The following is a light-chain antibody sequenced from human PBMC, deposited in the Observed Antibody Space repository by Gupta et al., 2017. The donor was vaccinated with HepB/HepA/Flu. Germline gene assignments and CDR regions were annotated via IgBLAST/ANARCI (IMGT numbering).Light chain of an antibody. J-gene: IGLJ3*02. CDR2: VNSDGSH. Sequence: QLVLTQSPSASASLGASVKLTCTLSSGHSSYAIAWHQQQPEKGPRYLMKVNSDGSHSKGDGIPDRFSGSSSGAERYLSISSLQSEDEDDYYCQTWGTGIRVFGGGTKLTVL. CDR1: SGHSSYA. V-gene: IGLV4-69*01. CDR3: QTWGTGIRV.